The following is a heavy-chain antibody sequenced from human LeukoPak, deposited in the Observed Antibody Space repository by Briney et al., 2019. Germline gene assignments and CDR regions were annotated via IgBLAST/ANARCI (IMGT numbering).Heavy chain of an antibody. CDR1: GDSVSSNSAA. CDR2: TYYRSKWYN. D-gene: IGHD3-10*01. CDR3: ARDEYYYGSGTLL. V-gene: IGHV6-1*01. Sequence: SQTLSLTCAISGDSVSSNSAAWNWIRQSPSRGLEWLGRTYYRSKWYNDYAVSVKSRITINPDTSKNQFSLKLSSVTAADTAVYYCARDEYYYGSGTLLWGQGTLVTVSS. J-gene: IGHJ4*02.